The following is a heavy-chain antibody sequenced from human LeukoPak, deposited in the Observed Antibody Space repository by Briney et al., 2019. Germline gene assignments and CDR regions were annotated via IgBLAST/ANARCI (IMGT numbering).Heavy chain of an antibody. Sequence: PRGSLRLSCTASGFTFINYSMNWVRQAPGKGLEWVGFIRSKAYGGTTEYAASVKGRFTISRDDSKSIAYLQMNSLKTEDTAVYYCTRDADLLTYYYDSSGSGFDYWGQGTLVTVSS. J-gene: IGHJ4*02. D-gene: IGHD3-22*01. V-gene: IGHV3-49*04. CDR3: TRDADLLTYYYDSSGSGFDY. CDR2: IRSKAYGGTT. CDR1: GFTFINYS.